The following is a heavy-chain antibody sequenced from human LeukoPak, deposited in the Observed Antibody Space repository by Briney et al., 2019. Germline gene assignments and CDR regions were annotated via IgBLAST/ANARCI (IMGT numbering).Heavy chain of an antibody. D-gene: IGHD1-1*01. Sequence: GGSLRLACATSGFTFTTSWMHWVRQAPGKGLVWVSRINGDGSSTNYADSVKGRFTISRDNAENTLYLQMNSLRAEDTAVYYCAPNSGTNFDYWGQGTLVTVSS. J-gene: IGHJ4*02. V-gene: IGHV3-74*01. CDR1: GFTFTTSW. CDR3: APNSGTNFDY. CDR2: INGDGSST.